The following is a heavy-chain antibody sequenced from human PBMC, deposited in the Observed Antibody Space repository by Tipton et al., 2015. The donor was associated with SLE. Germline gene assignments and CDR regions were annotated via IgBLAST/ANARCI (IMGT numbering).Heavy chain of an antibody. D-gene: IGHD3-10*01. V-gene: IGHV4-61*02. CDR2: VYASGSA. CDR3: AGESSGYMDV. CDR1: GGSISSGNYY. Sequence: LRLSCTVSGGSISSGNYYWSWIRQPAGKGLEWIGRVYASGSANHNPSLKSRVTISVDTSKNQFSLKLSSVTAADTAVYYCAGESSGYMDVWGKGTTVTVSS. J-gene: IGHJ6*03.